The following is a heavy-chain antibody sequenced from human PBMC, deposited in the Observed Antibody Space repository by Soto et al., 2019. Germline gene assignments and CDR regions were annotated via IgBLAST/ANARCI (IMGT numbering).Heavy chain of an antibody. V-gene: IGHV3-23*01. Sequence: GGSLRLSCAASGFTFSTNAMSWVRQAPGKGLEWVSGITGSGGSTYYADSVKGRLTTSRDNSRNTLYLQMNSLRADDTAVYYCAKNSLSYCFFYMGVWGKGTTVTVSS. CDR1: GFTFSTNA. CDR2: ITGSGGST. J-gene: IGHJ6*03. CDR3: AKNSLSYCFFYMGV.